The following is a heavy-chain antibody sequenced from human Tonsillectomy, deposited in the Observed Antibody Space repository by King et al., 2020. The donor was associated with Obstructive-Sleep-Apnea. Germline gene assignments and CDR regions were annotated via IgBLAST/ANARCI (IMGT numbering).Heavy chain of an antibody. CDR1: RFSFSRYW. V-gene: IGHV3-7*03. J-gene: IGHJ6*02. CDR2: IKQDGSEK. Sequence: VQLVESGGGLVQPGGSLRLSCAASRFSFSRYWMNWVRQAPGKGLEWVANIKQDGSEKNYADSVKGRFAISRDNAQNALYLQLNSLRAEDTAVYYCARDRGLMVHYYYGMDVWGQGTTVTVSS. D-gene: IGHD2-8*01. CDR3: ARDRGLMVHYYYGMDV.